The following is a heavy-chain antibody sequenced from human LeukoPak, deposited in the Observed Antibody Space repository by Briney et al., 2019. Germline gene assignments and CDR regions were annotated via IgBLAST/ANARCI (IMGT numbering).Heavy chain of an antibody. J-gene: IGHJ4*02. V-gene: IGHV4-61*02. Sequence: PSQTLSLTCTVSGGSISSGSYYWSWIRQPAGKGLEWIGRIYTSGSTNYNPSLKSRVTISVDRSKNQFSLKLSSVTAADTAVYYCASSKRRFHDSSGYLLYYFDYWGQGTLVTVSS. CDR3: ASSKRRFHDSSGYLLYYFDY. D-gene: IGHD3-22*01. CDR1: GGSISSGSYY. CDR2: IYTSGST.